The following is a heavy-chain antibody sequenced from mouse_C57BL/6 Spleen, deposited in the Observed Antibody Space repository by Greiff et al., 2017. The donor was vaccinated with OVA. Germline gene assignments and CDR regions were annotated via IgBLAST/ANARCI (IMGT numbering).Heavy chain of an antibody. V-gene: IGHV1-50*01. Sequence: QVQLQQPGAELVKPGASVKLSCKASGYTFTSYWMQWVKQRPGQGLEWIGEIDPSDSYTSYNQKFTGKATLTVDTSYSAAYMQLSSVTSEDSAVYYYARGGNYPDYWGKGTTLTVSS. CDR1: GYTFTSYW. J-gene: IGHJ2*01. D-gene: IGHD1-1*01. CDR3: ARGGNYPDY. CDR2: IDPSDSYT.